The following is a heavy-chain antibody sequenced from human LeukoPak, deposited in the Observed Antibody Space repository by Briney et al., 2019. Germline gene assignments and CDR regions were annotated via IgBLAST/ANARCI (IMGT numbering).Heavy chain of an antibody. J-gene: IGHJ6*02. CDR3: ARQDTAMAYYYGVDV. CDR2: IIPILGIA. V-gene: IGHV1-69*02. D-gene: IGHD5-18*01. Sequence: GASVKVSCKASGGTFSSYTISWVRQAPGQGLEWMGRIIPILGIANYAQKFQGRVTITADKSTSTAYMELSSLRSEDTAVYYCARQDTAMAYYYGVDVWGQGTTVTVSS. CDR1: GGTFSSYT.